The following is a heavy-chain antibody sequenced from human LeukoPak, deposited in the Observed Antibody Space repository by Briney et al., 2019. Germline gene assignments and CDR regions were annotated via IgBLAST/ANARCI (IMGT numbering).Heavy chain of an antibody. CDR1: GYTLTSYG. V-gene: IGHV1-18*01. D-gene: IGHD3-9*01. CDR3: ARDPLRYFDWLPKHNWFDP. J-gene: IGHJ5*02. Sequence: ASVKVSCKASGYTLTSYGISWVRQAPGQGLEWMGWISAYNGNTNYAQKLQGRVTMTTDTSTSTAYMELRSLRSDDTAVYYCARDPLRYFDWLPKHNWFDPWGQGTLVTVSS. CDR2: ISAYNGNT.